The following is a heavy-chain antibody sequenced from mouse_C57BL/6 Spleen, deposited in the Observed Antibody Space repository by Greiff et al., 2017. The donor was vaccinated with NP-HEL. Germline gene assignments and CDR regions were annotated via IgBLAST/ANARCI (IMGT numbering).Heavy chain of an antibody. CDR3: ARNYGSSYRFAY. Sequence: VKLMESGPGILQSSQTLSLTCSFSGFSLSTSGMGVSWIRQPSGKGLEWLAHIYWDDDKRYNPSLKSRLTISKDTSRNQVFLKITSVDTADTATYYCARNYGSSYRFAYWGQGTLVTVSA. D-gene: IGHD1-1*01. CDR1: GFSLSTSGMG. J-gene: IGHJ3*01. CDR2: IYWDDDK. V-gene: IGHV8-12*01.